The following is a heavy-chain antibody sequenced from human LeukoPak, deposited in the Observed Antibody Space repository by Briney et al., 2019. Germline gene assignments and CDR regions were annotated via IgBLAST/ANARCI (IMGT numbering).Heavy chain of an antibody. Sequence: GGSLRLSCAASGFTFDDYAMHWVRQAPGKGLGWVSGISWNSGSIGYADSVKGRFTISRDNAKNSLYLQMNSLRAEDTALYYCATTPGIAVAGTGGGAFDIWGQGTMVTVSS. J-gene: IGHJ3*02. CDR3: ATTPGIAVAGTGGGAFDI. CDR1: GFTFDDYA. V-gene: IGHV3-9*01. D-gene: IGHD6-19*01. CDR2: ISWNSGSI.